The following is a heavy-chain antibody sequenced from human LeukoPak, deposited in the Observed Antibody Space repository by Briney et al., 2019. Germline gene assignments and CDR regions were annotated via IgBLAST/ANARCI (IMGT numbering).Heavy chain of an antibody. Sequence: ASVKVSCKASGGTFSSYGISWVRQAPGRGLEWMGWISAYNGNTNYAQKLQGRVTMTTDTSTSTAYMELRSLRSDDTAVYYCARDPRTAYYDSSGYYYPPARYEAYFDYWGQGTLVTVSS. CDR1: GGTFSSYG. CDR3: ARDPRTAYYDSSGYYYPPARYEAYFDY. J-gene: IGHJ4*02. CDR2: ISAYNGNT. V-gene: IGHV1-18*01. D-gene: IGHD3-22*01.